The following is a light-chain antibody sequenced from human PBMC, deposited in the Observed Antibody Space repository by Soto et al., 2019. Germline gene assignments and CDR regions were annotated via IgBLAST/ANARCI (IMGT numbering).Light chain of an antibody. V-gene: IGLV2-8*01. Sequence: QSALTQPPSASGSPGQSVTISCTGTTGDVGGYNYVSWYQQYPGKPPKLIIYDVSKRPSGVPDRFSGSKSGNTASLTVSGLQADDEADYYCNSYGGSDHYVFGTGTKVTVL. CDR2: DVS. CDR3: NSYGGSDHYV. J-gene: IGLJ1*01. CDR1: TGDVGGYNY.